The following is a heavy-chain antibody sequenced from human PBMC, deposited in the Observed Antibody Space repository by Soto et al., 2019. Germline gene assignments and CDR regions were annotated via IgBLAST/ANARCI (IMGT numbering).Heavy chain of an antibody. D-gene: IGHD3-9*01. CDR2: IWYDGSNK. CDR3: ARSDTTYGFDWSSDFDY. CDR1: GFTVSSNY. V-gene: IGHV3-33*08. J-gene: IGHJ4*02. Sequence: GGSLRLSCAASGFTVSSNYMSWVRQAPGKGLEWVSVIWYDGSNKYYADSVKGRFTISRDNSKNTLYLQMNSLRAEDTAVYYCARSDTTYGFDWSSDFDYWGQGTLVTVSS.